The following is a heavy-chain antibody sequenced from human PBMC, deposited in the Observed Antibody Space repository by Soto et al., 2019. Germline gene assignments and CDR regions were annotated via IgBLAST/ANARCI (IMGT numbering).Heavy chain of an antibody. CDR3: AMYRVREYGSGWPQGH. D-gene: IGHD3-3*01. Sequence: QVLLVESGGGVVQPGSSLRLTCAASGFTFSVYGMHWVRQAPGKGLEWVAAIGHDCNNRYYVDSVKGRFTISRDNFGSTLDLQMGSLRAEDTAVYYCAMYRVREYGSGWPQGHLVQGTLVSVS. J-gene: IGHJ4*02. CDR1: GFTFSVYG. CDR2: IGHDCNNR. V-gene: IGHV3-30*03.